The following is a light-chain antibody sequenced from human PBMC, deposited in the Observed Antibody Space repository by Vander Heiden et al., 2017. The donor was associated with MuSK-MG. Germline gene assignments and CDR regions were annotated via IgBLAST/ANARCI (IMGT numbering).Light chain of an antibody. Sequence: DLQMTPSPSSLSASVGDRVTITCRASQNIRFFLNWYQQKPGKAPKFLIYAASSLQSGVPSRFSGSGTGTDFTLTITSLQPEDFATYYCQQSYSSPLTFGGGTKVEIK. CDR3: QQSYSSPLT. CDR1: QNIRFF. J-gene: IGKJ4*01. V-gene: IGKV1-39*01. CDR2: AAS.